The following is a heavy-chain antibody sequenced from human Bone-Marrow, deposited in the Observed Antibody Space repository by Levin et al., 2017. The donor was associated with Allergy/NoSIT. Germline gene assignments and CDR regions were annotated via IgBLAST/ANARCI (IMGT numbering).Heavy chain of an antibody. CDR1: GGSISNYY. Sequence: NPSETLSLTCTVSGGSISNYYWSWIRQSPGKGLEWIGYIYGSGFTNYNLSLKSRVTISIDRSKNQFSLNLNSVTAADTAVYYCATTVGGSSYAGSFDLWGRGTLVTVSS. CDR3: ATTVGGSSYAGSFDL. CDR2: IYGSGFT. D-gene: IGHD3-16*01. J-gene: IGHJ2*01. V-gene: IGHV4-59*01.